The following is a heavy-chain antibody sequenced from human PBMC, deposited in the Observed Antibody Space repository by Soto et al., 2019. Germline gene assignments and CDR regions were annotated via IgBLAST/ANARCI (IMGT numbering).Heavy chain of an antibody. J-gene: IGHJ3*02. Sequence: ASVKVSCKASGYTFSDNGISWVRQAPGQGLEWMGWISAEKGNTNYAQKIQGRVTMTRDTSKSTVYMELRSLRSEDTAVYYCARDRAHGFDIWGQGTMVTVSS. V-gene: IGHV1-18*01. CDR1: GYTFSDNG. CDR2: ISAEKGNT. CDR3: ARDRAHGFDI.